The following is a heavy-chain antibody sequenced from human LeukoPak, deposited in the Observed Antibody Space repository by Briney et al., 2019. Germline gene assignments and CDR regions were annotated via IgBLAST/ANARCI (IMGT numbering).Heavy chain of an antibody. J-gene: IGHJ6*04. V-gene: IGHV3-11*06. Sequence: GSLRLSCAASGFTFSDYYMSWIPQAPGKGLEWVSYISSSSIYKNYPDPGKGRFPISRDNTKNTLYLQMNSLRAEATAVYYCARVGGELSPNYYYYYGIDVWGKGTTVTVSS. CDR3: ARVGGELSPNYYYYYGIDV. D-gene: IGHD3-10*01. CDR2: ISSSSIYK. CDR1: GFTFSDYY.